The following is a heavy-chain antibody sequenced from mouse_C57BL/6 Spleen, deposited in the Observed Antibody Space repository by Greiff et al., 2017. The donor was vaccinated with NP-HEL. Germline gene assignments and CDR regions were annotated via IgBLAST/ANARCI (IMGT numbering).Heavy chain of an antibody. D-gene: IGHD2-4*01. J-gene: IGHJ4*01. Sequence: VQLQQPGAELVMPGASVKLSCKASGHTFTSYWMHWVKQRPGQGLEWIGEIDPSDSYTNYNQKFKGKSTLTVDKSSSTAYMQLSSLTSKGSAVYYCARRDYDYDDAMDYWGQGTSVTVSS. CDR2: IDPSDSYT. CDR1: GHTFTSYW. V-gene: IGHV1-69*01. CDR3: ARRDYDYDDAMDY.